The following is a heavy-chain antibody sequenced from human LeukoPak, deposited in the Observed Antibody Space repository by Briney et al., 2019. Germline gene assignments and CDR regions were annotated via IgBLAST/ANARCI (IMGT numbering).Heavy chain of an antibody. D-gene: IGHD3-22*01. CDR3: ARDPYSGNYGSYYYYYMDV. V-gene: IGHV3-21*01. CDR1: GFTFSSYS. J-gene: IGHJ6*03. Sequence: GGSLRLSCAASGFTFSSYSMNWVRQAPGKGLEWVSSISSSSSYIFYADSVKGRFTISRDNAKNSLYLQINSLGPEDTAVYFCARDPYSGNYGSYYYYYMDVWGKGTTVTVSS. CDR2: ISSSSSYI.